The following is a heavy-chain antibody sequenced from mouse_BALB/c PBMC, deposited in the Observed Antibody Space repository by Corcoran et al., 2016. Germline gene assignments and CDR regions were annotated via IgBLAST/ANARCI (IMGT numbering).Heavy chain of an antibody. CDR1: GYTFTDYY. CDR2: INPNNGGT. CDR3: ARDRSWYFDV. Sequence: EVQLQQSGPELVKPGASVKMSCKASGYTFTDYYMTWVKQSHGKILEWIGDINPNNGGTSYNQKFKGKATLTVDKSSITAYMQLNSLTSEDSAVYYCARDRSWYFDVWGAGTTVTVSS. D-gene: IGHD2-14*01. V-gene: IGHV1-26*01. J-gene: IGHJ1*01.